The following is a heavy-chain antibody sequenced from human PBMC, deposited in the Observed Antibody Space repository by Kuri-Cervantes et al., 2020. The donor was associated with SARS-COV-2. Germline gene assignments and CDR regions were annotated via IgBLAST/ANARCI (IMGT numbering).Heavy chain of an antibody. D-gene: IGHD3-3*01. CDR3: AKDGGDYDFWSGYYTSGDYDAFDI. Sequence: GGPLRLSCAASGFTFSDYYMSWIRQAPGKGLEWVSYISSSGSTIYYADSVKGRFTISRDNAKNPLYLQMNSLRAEDTAVYYCAKDGGDYDFWSGYYTSGDYDAFDIWGQGTMVTVSS. CDR1: GFTFSDYY. V-gene: IGHV3-11*04. CDR2: ISSSGSTI. J-gene: IGHJ3*02.